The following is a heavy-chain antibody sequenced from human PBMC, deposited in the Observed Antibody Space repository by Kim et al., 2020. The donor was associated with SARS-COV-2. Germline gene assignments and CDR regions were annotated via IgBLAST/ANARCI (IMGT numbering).Heavy chain of an antibody. V-gene: IGHV1-2*02. J-gene: IGHJ4*02. Sequence: ASVKVSCKASGYTFTGYYMHWVRQAPGQGLEWMGWINPNSGGTNYAQKFQGGVTMTRDTSISTAYMELSRLRSDDTAVYYCASIGAVVVVAATPASHPTQHHTLDYWGQGTLVTVSS. CDR2: INPNSGGT. CDR3: ASIGAVVVVAATPASHPTQHHTLDY. CDR1: GYTFTGYY. D-gene: IGHD2-15*01.